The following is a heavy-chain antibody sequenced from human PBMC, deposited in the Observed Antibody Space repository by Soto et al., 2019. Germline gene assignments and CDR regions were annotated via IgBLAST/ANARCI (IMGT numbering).Heavy chain of an antibody. V-gene: IGHV3-23*01. D-gene: IGHD6-19*01. CDR3: AKGDASGWFTGAAHYFDY. CDR2: VSGGSGYI. CDR1: GFTFNTYA. J-gene: IGHJ4*02. Sequence: GGSLRLSCAASGFTFNTYAMSWVRKAPGMGLEWVSFVSGGSGYIYYADSVKGRFTISRDNSKNTLYLQLNTLRVDDTAVYYCAKGDASGWFTGAAHYFDYWGQGSLVTVSS.